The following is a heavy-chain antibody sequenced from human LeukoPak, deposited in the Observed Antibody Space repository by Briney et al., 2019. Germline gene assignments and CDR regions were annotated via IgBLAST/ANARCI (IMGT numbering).Heavy chain of an antibody. D-gene: IGHD6-6*01. CDR2: ISSSSSYI. J-gene: IGHJ4*02. CDR3: ASSSIAAPDY. Sequence: GGSLRLSCAASRFTFSSYSMNWVRQAPGKGLEWVSSISSSSSYIYYADSVKGRFTISRDNAKNSLYLQMNSLRAEDTAVYYCASSSIAAPDYWGQGTLVTVSS. V-gene: IGHV3-21*01. CDR1: RFTFSSYS.